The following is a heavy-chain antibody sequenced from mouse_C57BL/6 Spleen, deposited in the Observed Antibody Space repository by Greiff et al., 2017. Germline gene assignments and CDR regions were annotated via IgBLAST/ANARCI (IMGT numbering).Heavy chain of an antibody. CDR2: ISDGGSYT. V-gene: IGHV5-4*01. D-gene: IGHD1-1*01. Sequence: DVMLVESGGGLVKPGGSLKLSCAASGFTFSSYAMSWVRQTPEKRLEWVATISDGGSYTYYPDNVKGRFTISRYNAKNNPYLQMSHLKSEDTAMYYCARDGYYGSSYAYWGQGTTLTVSS. CDR3: ARDGYYGSSYAY. CDR1: GFTFSSYA. J-gene: IGHJ2*01.